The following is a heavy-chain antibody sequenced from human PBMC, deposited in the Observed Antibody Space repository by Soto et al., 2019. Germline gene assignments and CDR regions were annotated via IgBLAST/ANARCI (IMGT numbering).Heavy chain of an antibody. Sequence: GGSLRLSCAASGFTFSSYGMHWVRQAPGKGLEWVAVISYDGSNKYYADSVKGRLTISRDNSKNTLYLQMNSLRAEDTAVYYCAKDRSEWLRYFDYWGQGTLVTVSS. J-gene: IGHJ4*02. CDR1: GFTFSSYG. CDR3: AKDRSEWLRYFDY. D-gene: IGHD5-12*01. V-gene: IGHV3-30*18. CDR2: ISYDGSNK.